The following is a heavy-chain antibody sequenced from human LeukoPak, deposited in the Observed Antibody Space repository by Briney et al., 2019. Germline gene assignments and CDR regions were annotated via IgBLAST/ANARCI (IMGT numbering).Heavy chain of an antibody. V-gene: IGHV3-73*01. D-gene: IGHD3-3*01. Sequence: TGGSLRLSCAASGFTFSGSAMHWVRQASGKGLEWVGRIRSKANSYATAYAASVKGRFTISRDDSKNTAYLQMNSLKTEDTAVYYCTSTLSTYYDFSSEYWGQGTLFSVSS. J-gene: IGHJ4*02. CDR2: IRSKANSYAT. CDR1: GFTFSGSA. CDR3: TSTLSTYYDFSSEY.